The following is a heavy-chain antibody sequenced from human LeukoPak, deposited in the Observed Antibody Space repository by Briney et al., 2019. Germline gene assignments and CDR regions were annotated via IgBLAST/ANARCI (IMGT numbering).Heavy chain of an antibody. Sequence: ASVKVSCKASGYTFSAYYIHWVRQAPGQGLEWMGWINPNSGSTNYALKFRGRVTMTRDTSISTANMELTSLRSDDTAVYYCARPQDHGGNVENFDIWGQGTLVTVSS. CDR3: ARPQDHGGNVENFDI. CDR2: INPNSGST. J-gene: IGHJ3*02. V-gene: IGHV1-2*02. D-gene: IGHD4-23*01. CDR1: GYTFSAYY.